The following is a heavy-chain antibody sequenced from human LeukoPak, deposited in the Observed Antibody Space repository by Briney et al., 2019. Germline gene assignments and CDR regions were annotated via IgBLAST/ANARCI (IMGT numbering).Heavy chain of an antibody. D-gene: IGHD5-12*01. V-gene: IGHV5-51*01. CDR2: IYPGDSDT. Sequence: GESLKISFKGSGYSFSTYWIGWVRQMPGKGLEWMGIIYPGDSDTRYSTSFPGQVTISADQSISTAYLQWSSLKASDNAMYYCATGDSGYDFPYWGQGTLVTVSS. J-gene: IGHJ4*02. CDR1: GYSFSTYW. CDR3: ATGDSGYDFPY.